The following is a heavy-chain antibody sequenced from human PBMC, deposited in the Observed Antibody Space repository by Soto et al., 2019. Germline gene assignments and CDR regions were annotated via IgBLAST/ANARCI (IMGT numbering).Heavy chain of an antibody. CDR2: IYHSGTT. Sequence: PWETLSLTCTVSGVSITGSYWSWIRQTPVKTLEWIGYIYHSGTTTYNPSLKSRVSISVDTSKNQFSLRLTSVIAADTAVYYCARDMPYGAGSLAGCDYWGQGIRVTVSS. CDR3: ARDMPYGAGSLAGCDY. J-gene: IGHJ4*02. V-gene: IGHV4-59*01. D-gene: IGHD1-26*01. CDR1: GVSITGSY.